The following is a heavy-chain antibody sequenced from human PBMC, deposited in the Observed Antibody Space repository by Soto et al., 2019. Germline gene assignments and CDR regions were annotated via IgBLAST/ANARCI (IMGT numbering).Heavy chain of an antibody. CDR2: INTRGGST. J-gene: IGHJ6*02. CDR1: GYPFTSYY. D-gene: IGHD3-10*01. V-gene: IGHV1-46*01. Sequence: ASVKVSCKASGYPFTSYYMHWVRQAPGQGLEWMGIINTRGGSTSYVQKFQGRVTMTRDTSTSTVDMELSSLRSEDTAVYYCARDLLLWFGELFRPTYYYYYGMDVWGQGTTVTV. CDR3: ARDLLLWFGELFRPTYYYYYGMDV.